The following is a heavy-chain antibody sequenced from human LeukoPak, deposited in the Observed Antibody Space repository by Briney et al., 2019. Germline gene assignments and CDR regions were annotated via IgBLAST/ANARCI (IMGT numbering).Heavy chain of an antibody. CDR2: IYYSGST. CDR3: ARVDPDSSSTLEVFDY. Sequence: KPSETLSLTCTVSGGSISSYYWSWIRQPPGKGLEWIGYIYYSGSTNYNPSLKSRVTIVDTSKNQFSLKLSSVTAADTAVYYCARVDPDSSSTLEVFDYWGQGTLVTVSS. V-gene: IGHV4-59*01. J-gene: IGHJ4*02. CDR1: GGSISSYY. D-gene: IGHD6-6*01.